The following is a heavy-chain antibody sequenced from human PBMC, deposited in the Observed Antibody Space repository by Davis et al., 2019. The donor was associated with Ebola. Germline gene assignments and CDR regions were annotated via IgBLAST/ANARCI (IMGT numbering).Heavy chain of an antibody. CDR1: GFTFNNYA. V-gene: IGHV3-23*01. Sequence: PGGSLRLSCAASGFTFNNYAMTWVRQAPGKGLEWVSAISTTGSGGRTYYADSVKGRFTISRDTSKNTLYLQMKSLRAEDTAEYYCAKDVGSGSSSAFDIWGQGTMVTVSS. CDR2: ISTTGSGGRT. D-gene: IGHD3-10*01. CDR3: AKDVGSGSSSAFDI. J-gene: IGHJ3*02.